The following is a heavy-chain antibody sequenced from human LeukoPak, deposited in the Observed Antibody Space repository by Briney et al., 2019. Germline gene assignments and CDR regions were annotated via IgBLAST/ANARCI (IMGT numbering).Heavy chain of an antibody. CDR3: ARDIPYYYMDV. Sequence: SQTLSLTCTVSGGSISSGSYYWSWIRQPAGKGLEWIGRIYTSGSTNYNPSLKSRVTISVDTSKNQFSLKLSSVTAADTAVYYCARDIPYYYMDVWGKGTTVTVSS. V-gene: IGHV4-61*02. CDR2: IYTSGST. J-gene: IGHJ6*03. CDR1: GGSISSGSYY.